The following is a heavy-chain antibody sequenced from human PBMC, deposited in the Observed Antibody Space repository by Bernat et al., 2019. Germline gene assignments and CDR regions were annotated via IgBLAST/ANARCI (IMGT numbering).Heavy chain of an antibody. CDR3: ARDVGGGYVN. CDR2: ISSSSSYI. J-gene: IGHJ4*02. D-gene: IGHD5-12*01. Sequence: EVQLVESGGGLVKPGGSLRLSCAASGFTFSSYSMNWVRQAPGKGLEWVSSISSSSSYIYYADSVKGRFTISRDNARNSLYLQMNSLRAEDTAVYYCARDVGGGYVNWGQGTLVTVSS. CDR1: GFTFSSYS. V-gene: IGHV3-21*01.